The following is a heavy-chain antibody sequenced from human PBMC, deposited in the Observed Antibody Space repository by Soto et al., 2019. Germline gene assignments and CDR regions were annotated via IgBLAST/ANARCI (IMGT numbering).Heavy chain of an antibody. Sequence: SETLSLTCTVSGGSISSYYWSWIRQPPGKGLEWIGYIYYSGSTNYNPSLKSRVTISVDTSKNQFSLKLSSVTAADTAVYYCARWGLVRGATTFDYWGQXTLVTVSS. CDR1: GGSISSYY. J-gene: IGHJ4*02. V-gene: IGHV4-59*01. CDR2: IYYSGST. D-gene: IGHD5-12*01. CDR3: ARWGLVRGATTFDY.